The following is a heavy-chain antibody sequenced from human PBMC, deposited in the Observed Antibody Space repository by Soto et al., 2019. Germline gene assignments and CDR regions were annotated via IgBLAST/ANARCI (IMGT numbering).Heavy chain of an antibody. Sequence: GGSLRLSCAASGFTFSSYSMNWVRQAPGKGLEWVSSISSSSSYIYYADSVKGRFTISRDNAKNSLYLQMNSLRAEDTAVYYCARLANIFDFDNWGHGTLVTVSS. D-gene: IGHD2-21*01. CDR2: ISSSSSYI. CDR1: GFTFSSYS. CDR3: ARLANIFDFDN. V-gene: IGHV3-21*01. J-gene: IGHJ4*01.